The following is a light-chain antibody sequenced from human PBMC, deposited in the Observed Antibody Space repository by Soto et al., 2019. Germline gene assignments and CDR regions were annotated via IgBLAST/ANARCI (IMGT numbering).Light chain of an antibody. CDR1: QSVSSN. CDR3: QQRSNWPLT. Sequence: EIVMTQSPATLSVSPWERATLSCMAGQSVSSNLAWYQQKPGQAPRLLIHGASSRATGIPARFSGSGSGTDFTLTISSLEPEDFAVYYCQQRSNWPLTFGPGTKVDT. J-gene: IGKJ3*01. V-gene: IGKV3-11*01. CDR2: GAS.